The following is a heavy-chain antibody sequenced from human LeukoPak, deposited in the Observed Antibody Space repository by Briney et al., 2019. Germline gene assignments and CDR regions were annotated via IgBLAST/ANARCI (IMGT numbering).Heavy chain of an antibody. D-gene: IGHD3-10*01. Sequence: GGSLRLSCAASGFTFSSYAMSWVRQAPGKGLEWVSAISGSGGSTYYADSVKGRFTISRDNSKNTLYLQMNSLRAEDTAVYYCAKDLKPLRYYYGSGSPLDYWGQGTLVTVSS. CDR3: AKDLKPLRYYYGSGSPLDY. V-gene: IGHV3-23*01. J-gene: IGHJ4*02. CDR1: GFTFSSYA. CDR2: ISGSGGST.